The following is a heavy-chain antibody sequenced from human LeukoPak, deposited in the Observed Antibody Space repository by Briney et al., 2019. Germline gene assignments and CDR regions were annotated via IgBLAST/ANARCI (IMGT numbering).Heavy chain of an antibody. V-gene: IGHV3-21*01. CDR1: GFTFSSYS. D-gene: IGHD4-17*01. J-gene: IGHJ4*02. Sequence: GGSLRLSCAASGFTFSSYSMNWVRQAPGKGLEWVSPISSSSTYIYYADSVKGRFTISRDNAKNSLYLQMNSLRAEDTAVYYCARDTTVTIGPYYFDYWGQGTLVTVSS. CDR3: ARDTTVTIGPYYFDY. CDR2: ISSSSTYI.